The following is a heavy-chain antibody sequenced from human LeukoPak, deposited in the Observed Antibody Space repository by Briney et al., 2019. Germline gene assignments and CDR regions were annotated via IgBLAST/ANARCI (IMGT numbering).Heavy chain of an antibody. J-gene: IGHJ4*02. CDR2: IHNSGRT. Sequence: SETLSLTCAVSGASISSYYWSWIRQPPGKGLEWIGYIHNSGRTNYNPSLKSRVTGFVDTSKNQVSLRLSSVTAADTAVYYCARHGTISSESYFDYWGQGALVTVSP. CDR3: ARHGTISSESYFDY. D-gene: IGHD1-14*01. CDR1: GASISSYY. V-gene: IGHV4-59*08.